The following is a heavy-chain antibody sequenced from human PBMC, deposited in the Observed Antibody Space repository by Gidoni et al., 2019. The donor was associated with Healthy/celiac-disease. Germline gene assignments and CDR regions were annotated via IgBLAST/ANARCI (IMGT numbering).Heavy chain of an antibody. J-gene: IGHJ6*02. V-gene: IGHV4-4*02. Sequence: QVQLQESGPGRVKPSGTLSLTCAVSGGSISSSNWWSWVRQPPGKGLEWIGEIYHSGSTNYNPSLKSRVTISVDKSKNQFSLKLSSVTAADTAVYYCARMNIVVVTAIKESDYYYGMDVWGQGTTVTVSS. CDR1: GGSISSSNW. CDR2: IYHSGST. D-gene: IGHD2-21*02. CDR3: ARMNIVVVTAIKESDYYYGMDV.